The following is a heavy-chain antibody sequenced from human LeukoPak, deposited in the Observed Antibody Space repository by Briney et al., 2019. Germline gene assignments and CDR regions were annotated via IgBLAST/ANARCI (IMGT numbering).Heavy chain of an antibody. J-gene: IGHJ5*02. CDR2: ISSSGSTI. V-gene: IGHV3-11*01. Sequence: KPGGSLRLSCAASGFTFSDYYMSWIRQAPGKGLEWVSYISSSGSTIYYADSVKGRFTISRDNAKNSLYLQMNSLRAEDTAVYYCARGRDCTNGVCFRYNWFDPWGQGTLVTVSS. CDR3: ARGRDCTNGVCFRYNWFDP. CDR1: GFTFSDYY. D-gene: IGHD2-8*01.